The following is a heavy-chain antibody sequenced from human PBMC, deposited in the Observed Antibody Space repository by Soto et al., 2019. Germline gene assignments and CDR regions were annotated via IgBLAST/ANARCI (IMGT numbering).Heavy chain of an antibody. CDR2: IYYSGST. CDR1: GGSISSSSYY. D-gene: IGHD6-19*01. V-gene: IGHV4-39*01. CDR3: ARTLYSSGWNWFDP. J-gene: IGHJ5*02. Sequence: SETLSLTCTVSGGSISSSSYYWGWIRQPPGKGLEWIGSIYYSGSTYYNTSLKSRVTISVDTSKNQLSLKLSSVTAADTAVYYCARTLYSSGWNWFDPWGQGTLVTVSS.